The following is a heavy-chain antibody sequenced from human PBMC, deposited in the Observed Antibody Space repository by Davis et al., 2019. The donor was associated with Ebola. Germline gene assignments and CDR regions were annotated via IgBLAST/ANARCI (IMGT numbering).Heavy chain of an antibody. V-gene: IGHV1-8*01. J-gene: IGHJ6*04. CDR1: GYTFSSYD. CDR3: ARGHAYDSSGYYLYYYGMDV. Sequence: ASVKVSCKASGYTFSSYDINWVRQATGQGLEWMGWMNPDTGTTGYAQKFQGRVTMTRNTSISTAYMDLSSLRSEDTAVYYCARGHAYDSSGYYLYYYGMDVWGKGTTVTVSS. D-gene: IGHD3-22*01. CDR2: MNPDTGTT.